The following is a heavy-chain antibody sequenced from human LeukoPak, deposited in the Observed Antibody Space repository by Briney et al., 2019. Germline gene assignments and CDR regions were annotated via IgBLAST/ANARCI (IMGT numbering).Heavy chain of an antibody. CDR1: GYIFTSYA. V-gene: IGHV1-3*01. Sequence: GASVKVSCKPSGYIFTSYAIHWVRQAPGQSLECMGWINAGNGNTQYLQNFQGRVTFTWDTSANTGYMELSSLRSEDTAVYYCASSSSTNWEVYFFDMDVWGQGTTVTVSS. CDR2: INAGNGNT. CDR3: ASSSSTNWEVYFFDMDV. J-gene: IGHJ6*02. D-gene: IGHD2-2*01.